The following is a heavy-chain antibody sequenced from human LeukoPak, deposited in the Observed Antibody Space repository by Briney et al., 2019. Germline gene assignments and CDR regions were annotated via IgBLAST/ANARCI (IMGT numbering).Heavy chain of an antibody. Sequence: GGSLRLSREASGFTFSHARMSWVRQAPGKGLEWVGRIQSKTDGGTTDHAVPVQGRFTIPRDNPESSLYVQMHSVRAEDTAVYYCEGVLLYDNSYHDSFDIWGQGTMVIVS. V-gene: IGHV3-15*01. CDR1: GFTFSHAR. CDR3: EGVLLYDNSYHDSFDI. D-gene: IGHD3-22*01. J-gene: IGHJ3*02. CDR2: IQSKTDGGTT.